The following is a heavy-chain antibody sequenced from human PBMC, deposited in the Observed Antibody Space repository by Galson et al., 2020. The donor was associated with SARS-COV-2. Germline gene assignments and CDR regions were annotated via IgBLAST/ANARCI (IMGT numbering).Heavy chain of an antibody. J-gene: IGHJ6*03. CDR2: INHRGST. Sequence: SETLSLTCAVYGGSFSGYYWSWIRQPPGKGLEWLGEINHRGSTNYNPSLKSRVTISVDTSKNQFSLKLSSVTAADTAVYYCARGRVIMGYCSSTSCYGVGSYYYYYMDVWGKGTTVTISS. CDR1: GGSFSGYY. V-gene: IGHV4-34*01. D-gene: IGHD2-2*01. CDR3: ARGRVIMGYCSSTSCYGVGSYYYYYMDV.